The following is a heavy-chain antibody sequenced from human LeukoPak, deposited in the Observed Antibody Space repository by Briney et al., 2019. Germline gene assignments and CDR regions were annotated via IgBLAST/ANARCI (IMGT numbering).Heavy chain of an antibody. CDR3: ARVAAAVSDAFDY. D-gene: IGHD6-13*01. J-gene: IGHJ4*02. CDR1: GFTFSSYW. Sequence: GGSLRLSCAASGFTFSSYWMSWVRQAPGKGLEWVANIKQDGSEKYYVDSVKGRFTISRDNAKNSLYLQMNSLRAEDTAVYYCARVAAAVSDAFDYWGQGTLVTVSS. V-gene: IGHV3-7*01. CDR2: IKQDGSEK.